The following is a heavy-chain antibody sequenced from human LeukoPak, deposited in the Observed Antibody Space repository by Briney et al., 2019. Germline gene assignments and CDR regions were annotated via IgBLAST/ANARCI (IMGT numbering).Heavy chain of an antibody. J-gene: IGHJ4*02. V-gene: IGHV1-46*04. Sequence: GASVKVSCEASGFTFTSYYMHWVRQAPGQGLEWMGIINPSGGSTNYAETLKGRFTMTRDTSTNTVYLEMSSLRSEDTAVYYCARDGRGTMIRGVIMPNGDFDYWGQGTLVTVSS. CDR1: GFTFTSYY. CDR3: ARDGRGTMIRGVIMPNGDFDY. CDR2: INPSGGST. D-gene: IGHD3-10*01.